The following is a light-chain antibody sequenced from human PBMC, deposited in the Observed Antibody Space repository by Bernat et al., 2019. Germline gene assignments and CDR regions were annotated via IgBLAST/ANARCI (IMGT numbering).Light chain of an antibody. V-gene: IGLV2-18*02. CDR1: SSDVGSYNR. CDR2: EVN. Sequence: QSALTQPPSVSGSPGQSVTISCTGTSSDVGSYNRVSWYQQPPGTAPKLMIYEVNNRPSGVPDRFAGSKSGTTASLTVSGLQAEDEADYYCSANVGLSNYLFGGGTQVTVL. J-gene: IGLJ1*01. CDR3: SANVGLSNYL.